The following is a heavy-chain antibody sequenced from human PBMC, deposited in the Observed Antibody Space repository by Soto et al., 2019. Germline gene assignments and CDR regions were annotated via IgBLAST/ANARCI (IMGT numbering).Heavy chain of an antibody. CDR2: INAGYGNT. CDR3: ARRDGYTKTLDY. CDR1: GYSFTNYA. D-gene: IGHD5-12*01. Sequence: ASVKVSCKASGYSFTNYAMHWVRQAPGQRLEWMGWINAGYGNTKYSQKFQGRVTITRDTSASTAYMELSSLTSEDTAVYYCARRDGYTKTLDYWGQGTLVTVSS. V-gene: IGHV1-3*01. J-gene: IGHJ4*02.